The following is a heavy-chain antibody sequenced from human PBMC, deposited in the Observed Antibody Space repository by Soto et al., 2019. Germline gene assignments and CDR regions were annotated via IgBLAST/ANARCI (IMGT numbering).Heavy chain of an antibody. V-gene: IGHV3-33*01. J-gene: IGHJ6*02. CDR2: IWYDGSNK. D-gene: IGHD3-10*01. CDR1: GFTFSSYG. Sequence: GGSLRLSCAASGFTFSSYGMHWVRQAPGKGLEWVAVIWYDGSNKYYADSVKGRFTISRDNSRNTLYLQMNSLRAEDTAVYYCARDRGFGELLSRYYYYGMDVWGQGTTVTVSS. CDR3: ARDRGFGELLSRYYYYGMDV.